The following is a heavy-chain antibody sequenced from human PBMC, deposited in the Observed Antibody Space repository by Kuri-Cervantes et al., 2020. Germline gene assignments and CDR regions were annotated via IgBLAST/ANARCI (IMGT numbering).Heavy chain of an antibody. D-gene: IGHD6-13*01. CDR3: AKVHSRLAAAGTTYFDY. V-gene: IGHV3-23*01. CDR1: GFTLSSYA. Sequence: GGSLRLSCVAFGFTLSSYAMSWVRQAPGKGLEWVSGIHGGGDNTYYADSVKGRFTISRDNSKNTLFLQMNSLRAEDTAVYYCAKVHSRLAAAGTTYFDYWGQGTLVTVSS. J-gene: IGHJ4*02. CDR2: IHGGGDNT.